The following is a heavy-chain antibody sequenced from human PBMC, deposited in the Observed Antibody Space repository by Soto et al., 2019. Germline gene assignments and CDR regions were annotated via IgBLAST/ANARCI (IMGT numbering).Heavy chain of an antibody. CDR2: IIPIFDTA. J-gene: IGHJ6*02. CDR1: GRTFSSYA. D-gene: IGHD2-2*01. Sequence: SSVKVSCKTSGRTFSSYAISWVRQAPGQGLKWKGGIIPIFDTANDALKFQGRVTITADESTSTAYMELSSLRSEDTAVYYCARHDCISTSCYYYYYYSMDVWGQGTTVTVSS. CDR3: ARHDCISTSCYYYYYYSMDV. V-gene: IGHV1-69*13.